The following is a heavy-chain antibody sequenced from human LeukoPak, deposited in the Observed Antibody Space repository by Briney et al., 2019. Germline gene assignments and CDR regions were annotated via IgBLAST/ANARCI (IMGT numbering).Heavy chain of an antibody. CDR1: GFSFGNYW. CDR2: ITSDGSTT. D-gene: IGHD6-13*01. Sequence: GGSLRLSCAASGFSFGNYWMHWVRQAPGKGLVWVSRITSDGSTTSYADSVKGRFTISRDNARNTLYLQMNSLRAEDTAIYYCARQSSGIAATDKIDYWGQGALVTVPS. CDR3: ARQSSGIAATDKIDY. V-gene: IGHV3-74*01. J-gene: IGHJ4*02.